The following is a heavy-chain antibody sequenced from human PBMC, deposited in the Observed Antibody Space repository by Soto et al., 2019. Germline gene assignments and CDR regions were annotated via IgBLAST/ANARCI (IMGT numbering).Heavy chain of an antibody. J-gene: IGHJ6*02. D-gene: IGHD5-18*01. Sequence: GSLRLSCAASGFTFSSYWMSWVRQAPGKGLEWVANIKQDGSEKYYVDSVKGRFTISRDNAKNSLYLQMNSLRAEDTAVYYCARVRGYSYGWRYYYYYGMDVWGQGTTVTVSS. CDR1: GFTFSSYW. V-gene: IGHV3-7*01. CDR2: IKQDGSEK. CDR3: ARVRGYSYGWRYYYYYGMDV.